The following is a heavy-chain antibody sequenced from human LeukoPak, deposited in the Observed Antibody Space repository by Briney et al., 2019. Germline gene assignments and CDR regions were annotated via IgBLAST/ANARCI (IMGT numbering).Heavy chain of an antibody. J-gene: IGHJ3*01. CDR3: ARWVTADRGKKDAFDV. D-gene: IGHD2-21*02. CDR2: IFYADSDT. CDR1: GYSFTTYW. Sequence: VCLKISCKASGYSFTTYWIGWVRQMPGKGLEWMGIIFYADSDTRYSPSFQGQVIDSADKSITTAYLQWSSLRASDTAMYYCARWVTADRGKKDAFDVWGQGTMVTVSS. V-gene: IGHV5-51*01.